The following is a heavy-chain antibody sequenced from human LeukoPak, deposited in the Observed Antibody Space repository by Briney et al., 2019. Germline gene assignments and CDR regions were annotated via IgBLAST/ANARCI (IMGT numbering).Heavy chain of an antibody. V-gene: IGHV5-51*01. CDR3: ARLDTGMDV. D-gene: IGHD5-18*01. CDR1: GYSLPTYW. Sequence: GKSLKISCKGSGYSLPTYWMGGLGQLPGKALKGMGITYPGASDTRYSPSFQGQVTISADKSISTAYLQWSSLKASDTAMYYCARLDTGMDVWGQGTTVTVSS. CDR2: TYPGASDT. J-gene: IGHJ6*02.